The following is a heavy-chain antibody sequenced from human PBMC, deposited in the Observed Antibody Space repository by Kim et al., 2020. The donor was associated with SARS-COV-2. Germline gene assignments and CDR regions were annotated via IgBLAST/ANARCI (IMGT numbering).Heavy chain of an antibody. J-gene: IGHJ3*02. CDR3: AREYSSSSGGRVFDI. CDR2: IYNEGSST. D-gene: IGHD6-6*01. Sequence: GGSLRLSCAASEFTFSSYWMHWVRQAPGKGLAWVSRIYNEGSSTNYADSVKGRFTISRDNGKNTLYLQMTSLRAEDTAVYYCAREYSSSSGGRVFDIWGQGTIVTVSS. CDR1: EFTFSSYW. V-gene: IGHV3-74*01.